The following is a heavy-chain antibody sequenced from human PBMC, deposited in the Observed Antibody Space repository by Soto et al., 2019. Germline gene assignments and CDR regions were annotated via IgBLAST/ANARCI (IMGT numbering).Heavy chain of an antibody. CDR2: LSGSGDST. V-gene: IGHV3-23*01. J-gene: IGHJ4*02. CDR1: GFTFSHYA. CDR3: AKENIVVVTSGDLDY. Sequence: GGSLRLSCAASGFTFSHYAMSWVRQAPGKGLEWVSALSGSGDSTYYADSVKGRFTISRDNSKNTLYLQMNSLRAEDTAVYYCAKENIVVVTSGDLDYWGQGTLVTVSS. D-gene: IGHD2-21*02.